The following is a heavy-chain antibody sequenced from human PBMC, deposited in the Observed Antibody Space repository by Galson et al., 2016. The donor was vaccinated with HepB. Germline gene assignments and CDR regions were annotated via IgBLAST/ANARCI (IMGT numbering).Heavy chain of an antibody. CDR3: ARAVHGSGSYWDK. Sequence: SLRLSCAAPGFTFSSYAMHWVRQAPGKGLEWVAVISYDGSYESYAGAVRGRFTISRGNFKNTLYLHLNSLRAEETAVYYCARAVHGSGSYWDKWGQGTLVAVSS. CDR2: ISYDGSYE. J-gene: IGHJ4*02. CDR1: GFTFSSYA. D-gene: IGHD3-10*01. V-gene: IGHV3-30*04.